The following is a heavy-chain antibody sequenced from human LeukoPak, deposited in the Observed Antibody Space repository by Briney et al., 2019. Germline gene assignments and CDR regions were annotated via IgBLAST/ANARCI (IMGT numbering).Heavy chain of an antibody. CDR2: ISGSSVAT. Sequence: PGGSLRLSCVGSGFTFSSCAMNWVRQAPGKGLEWVSVISGSSVATYYANSVRGRFTISRDNSKNTLYLQMNSLRAEDTAVYYCAKGGTIVGATLDYWGQGTLVTVSS. CDR3: AKGGTIVGATLDY. D-gene: IGHD1-26*01. V-gene: IGHV3-23*01. J-gene: IGHJ4*02. CDR1: GFTFSSCA.